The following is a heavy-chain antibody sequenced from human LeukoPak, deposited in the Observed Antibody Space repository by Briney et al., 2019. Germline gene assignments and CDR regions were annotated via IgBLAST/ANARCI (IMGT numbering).Heavy chain of an antibody. J-gene: IGHJ4*02. V-gene: IGHV3-43*01. Sequence: GGSLRLSCAASGFTFDDYTMHWVRRAPGKGLEWVSVISWHGSTTKYADSVRGRFTISRDNRKNSLSLQMNSLRPEDTALYYCAKDIGDSIGYNYFDSLGQGTLVTVSS. CDR3: AKDIGDSIGYNYFDS. CDR2: ISWHGSTT. D-gene: IGHD3-22*01. CDR1: GFTFDDYT.